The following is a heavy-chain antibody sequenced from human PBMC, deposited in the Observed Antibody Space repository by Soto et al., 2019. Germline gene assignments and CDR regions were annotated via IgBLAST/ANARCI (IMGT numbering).Heavy chain of an antibody. J-gene: IGHJ1*01. CDR1: ACTFSEYV. Sequence: ARARRLPCRTSACTFSEYVMHWFRLAPGKGLEWVAVLWYNGSDKFYADSVKGRFTISIDSSKNTLYLQMNSLRAEDTAVYYCARDHGGGGGNFIHDDWAQG. D-gene: IGHD3-16*01. CDR3: ARDHGGGGGNFIHDD. CDR2: LWYNGSDK. V-gene: IGHV3-33*01.